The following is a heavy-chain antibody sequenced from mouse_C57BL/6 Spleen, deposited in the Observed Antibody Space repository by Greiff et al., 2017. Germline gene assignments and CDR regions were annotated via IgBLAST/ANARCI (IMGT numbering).Heavy chain of an antibody. Sequence: VQLQESGPGLVKPSQSLSLTCSVTGYSITSGYYWNWIRQFPGNKLEWMGFISYDGSNNYNPSLKNRISITRDTSKNQFFLKLNSLTTEDTATYYCARDMVTTDVTWFAYWGQGTLVTVSA. D-gene: IGHD2-2*01. CDR3: ARDMVTTDVTWFAY. V-gene: IGHV3-6*01. CDR1: GYSITSGYY. CDR2: ISYDGSN. J-gene: IGHJ3*01.